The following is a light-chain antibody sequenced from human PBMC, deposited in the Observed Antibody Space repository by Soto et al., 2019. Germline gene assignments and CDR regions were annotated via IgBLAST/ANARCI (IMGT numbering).Light chain of an antibody. J-gene: IGLJ3*02. CDR1: SSDVGGYNY. V-gene: IGLV2-14*01. CDR2: DVS. CDR3: ISYTSSSTWV. Sequence: QSALTQPASVSGSPGQSITISCTGTSSDVGGYNYVSWYQQHPGKVPKLKIYDVSDRPSGVSNRFSGSKSGNTASLTISGLQAEDEADYYCISYTSSSTWVFGGGTKVTVL.